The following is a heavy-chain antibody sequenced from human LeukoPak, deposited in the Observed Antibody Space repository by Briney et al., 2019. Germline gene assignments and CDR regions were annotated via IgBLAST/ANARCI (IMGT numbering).Heavy chain of an antibody. CDR3: ARPLYCSGGSCSDY. CDR1: GGSFSGYY. Sequence: SETLSLTCAVYGGSFSGYYWSRIRQPPGKGLEWIGEINHSGSTNYNPSLKSRVTISVDTSKNQFSLKLSSVTAADTAVYYCARPLYCSGGSCSDYWGQGTLVTVSS. CDR2: INHSGST. V-gene: IGHV4-34*01. J-gene: IGHJ4*02. D-gene: IGHD2-15*01.